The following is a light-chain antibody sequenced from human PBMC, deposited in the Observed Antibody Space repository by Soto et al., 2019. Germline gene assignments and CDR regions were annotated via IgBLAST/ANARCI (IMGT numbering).Light chain of an antibody. CDR1: SSDVGGYNY. CDR2: DVS. CDR3: SSYTSSSTL. V-gene: IGLV2-14*01. Sequence: QSVLTQPASVSGSPGQSITISCTGTSSDVGGYNYVSWYQQHPGKAPKLMIYDVSNRPSGVSNRFSGSKSANTASLTISGLQAEYEADYYCSSYTSSSTLFGGGTKVTVL. J-gene: IGLJ2*01.